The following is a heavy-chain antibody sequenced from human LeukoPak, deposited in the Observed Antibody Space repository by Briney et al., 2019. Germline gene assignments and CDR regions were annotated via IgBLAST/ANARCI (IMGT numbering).Heavy chain of an antibody. D-gene: IGHD3-10*01. CDR2: IYYSGST. Sequence: SETLSLTCTVSGGSISSYYWSWIRQPPGKGLEWIGYIYYSGSTNYNPSLKSRVTLSVDTSKNQFSLKLSSVTAADTAVYYCARGLGSSPTYYYGMDVWGQGTTVTVSS. J-gene: IGHJ6*02. CDR1: GGSISSYY. V-gene: IGHV4-59*12. CDR3: ARGLGSSPTYYYGMDV.